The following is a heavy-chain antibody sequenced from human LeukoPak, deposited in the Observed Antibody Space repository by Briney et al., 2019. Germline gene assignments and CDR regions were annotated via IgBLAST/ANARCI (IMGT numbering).Heavy chain of an antibody. CDR2: IKEDGSEK. CDR1: GFSFSTYG. Sequence: PGGTLRLSCTASGFSFSTYGMSWVRQAPGKGLEWVANIKEDGSEKDYVDSVKGRFTTSRDNADNSLYLQMNSLRAEDTAVYYCARGSRNLGPWGQGTLVTVSS. V-gene: IGHV3-7*04. CDR3: ARGSRNLGP. J-gene: IGHJ5*02.